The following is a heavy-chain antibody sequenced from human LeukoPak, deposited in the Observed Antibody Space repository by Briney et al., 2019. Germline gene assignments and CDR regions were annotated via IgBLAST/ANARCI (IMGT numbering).Heavy chain of an antibody. CDR2: INPNSGGT. CDR1: GYTFTGYY. Sequence: ASVKVSCKASGYTFTGYYMHWVRQAPGQGLEWMGWINPNSGGTSYAQKFQGWVTMTRDTSISTAYMELSRLRSDDTAVYYCARDLVSGDSGTYFDYWGQGTLVTVSS. J-gene: IGHJ4*02. V-gene: IGHV1-2*04. D-gene: IGHD5/OR15-5a*01. CDR3: ARDLVSGDSGTYFDY.